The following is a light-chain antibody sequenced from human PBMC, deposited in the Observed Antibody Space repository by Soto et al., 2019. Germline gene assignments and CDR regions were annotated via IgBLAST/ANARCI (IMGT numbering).Light chain of an antibody. CDR2: LGS. Sequence: EIVMTQSPLSLPVTPGEPASISCRSSQSLLHSNGYSYLDWYLQKPGQSPQLLIYLGSYRASGVPDRLSGSGSGIDFTLKISRVGAEDVGIYFCMQALQTPWTFGQGTKVEIK. CDR1: QSLLHSNGYSY. CDR3: MQALQTPWT. J-gene: IGKJ1*01. V-gene: IGKV2-28*01.